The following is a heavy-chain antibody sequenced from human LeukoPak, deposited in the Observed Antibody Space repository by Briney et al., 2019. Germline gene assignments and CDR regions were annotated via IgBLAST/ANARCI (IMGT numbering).Heavy chain of an antibody. CDR2: ISSSSSYI. D-gene: IGHD3-9*01. CDR1: GFTFSSYS. V-gene: IGHV3-21*01. Sequence: PGGSLRLSCAASGFTFSSYSMNWVRQAPGKGLEWVSSISSSSSYIYYADSVKGRFTISRDNAKNSPYLQMNSLRAEDTAVYYCARDRPTLTGYYPFDYWGQGTLVTVSS. J-gene: IGHJ4*02. CDR3: ARDRPTLTGYYPFDY.